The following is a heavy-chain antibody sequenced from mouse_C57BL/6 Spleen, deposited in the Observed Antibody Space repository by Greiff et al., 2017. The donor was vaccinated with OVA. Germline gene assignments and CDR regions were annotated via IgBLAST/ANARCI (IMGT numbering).Heavy chain of an antibody. D-gene: IGHD1-1*01. Sequence: QVQLQQSGPELVKPGASVKISCKASGYSFTSYYIHWVKQRPGQGLEWIGWIYPGSGNTKYNEKFKGKATLTADTSSSTAYMQLSSLTSEDSAVYYCASSGYYGRSRYFDDWGTGTTVTVSS. V-gene: IGHV1-66*01. CDR3: ASSGYYGRSRYFDD. J-gene: IGHJ1*03. CDR2: IYPGSGNT. CDR1: GYSFTSYY.